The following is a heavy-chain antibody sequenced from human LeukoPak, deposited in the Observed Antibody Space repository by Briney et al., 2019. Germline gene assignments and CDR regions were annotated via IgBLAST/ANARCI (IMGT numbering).Heavy chain of an antibody. Sequence: GESLRLSCAGSGSSFSDGWMGWVRQAPGKGLEWVGRIKSKVDGGTTDYAAPVKGRFTISRDDSQNKLFLQMNSLEIGDTAVYYCAVERGGCSAVTCYAFNHWGQGTLVTVSS. CDR1: GSSFSDGW. D-gene: IGHD2-15*01. CDR2: IKSKVDGGTT. J-gene: IGHJ4*02. V-gene: IGHV3-15*01. CDR3: AVERGGCSAVTCYAFNH.